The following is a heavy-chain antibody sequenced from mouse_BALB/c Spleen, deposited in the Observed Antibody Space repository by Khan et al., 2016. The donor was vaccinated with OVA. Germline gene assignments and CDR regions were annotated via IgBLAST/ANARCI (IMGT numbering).Heavy chain of an antibody. D-gene: IGHD1-1*01. Sequence: VQLQESGPELVKPGAAVKMSCTASGYTFTDYVISWVKQRTGQGPEWIGEIYPGSGSTYYNEKFQGKATLTADTSSNTAYMQLSSLTSEDSAVYCCARSYDGAWFAYWGQGTLVTVSA. CDR3: ARSYDGAWFAY. V-gene: IGHV1-77*01. CDR1: GYTFTDYV. J-gene: IGHJ3*01. CDR2: IYPGSGST.